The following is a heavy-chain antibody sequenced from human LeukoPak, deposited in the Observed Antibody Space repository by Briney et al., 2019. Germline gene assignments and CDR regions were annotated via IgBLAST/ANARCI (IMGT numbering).Heavy chain of an antibody. CDR2: IIPIFGTA. D-gene: IGHD3-10*01. V-gene: IGHV1-69*05. Sequence: GASVKVSCKASGGTFSSYAISWVRQAPGQGLEWMGGIIPIFGTANYAQKFQGRVTITTDESTSTAYMELSSLRSEDTAVYYCASGDGYYYYMDVWGKGTTVTVSS. CDR1: GGTFSSYA. CDR3: ASGDGYYYYMDV. J-gene: IGHJ6*03.